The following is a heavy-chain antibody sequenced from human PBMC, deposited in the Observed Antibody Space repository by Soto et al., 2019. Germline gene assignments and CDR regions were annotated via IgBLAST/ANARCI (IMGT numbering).Heavy chain of an antibody. CDR1: GGTFSSYA. CDR3: ARDTEQWLVPRYYYYGMDV. J-gene: IGHJ6*02. Sequence: SVKVSCKXSGGTFSSYAISWVRQAPGQGLEWMGGIIPIFGTANYAQKFQGRVTITADESTSTAYMELSSLRSEDTAVYYCARDTEQWLVPRYYYYGMDVWGQGTTVTVSS. D-gene: IGHD6-19*01. V-gene: IGHV1-69*13. CDR2: IIPIFGTA.